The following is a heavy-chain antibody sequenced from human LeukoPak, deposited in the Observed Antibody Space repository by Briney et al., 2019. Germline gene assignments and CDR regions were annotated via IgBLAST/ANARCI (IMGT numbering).Heavy chain of an antibody. CDR3: AKEFDILTGYPCYFDY. CDR1: GFTFSSYT. Sequence: GGSLSLSCAASGFTFSSYTMNWVRQAPGKGLEWVSSISSSSSYIYYADSVKGRFTISRDKSKNTLYLQMNSLRAEDTAVYYCAKEFDILTGYPCYFDYWGQGTLVTVSS. J-gene: IGHJ4*02. CDR2: ISSSSSYI. D-gene: IGHD3-9*01. V-gene: IGHV3-21*04.